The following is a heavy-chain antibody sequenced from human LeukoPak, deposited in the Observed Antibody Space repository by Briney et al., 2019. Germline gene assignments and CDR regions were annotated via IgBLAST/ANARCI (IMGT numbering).Heavy chain of an antibody. Sequence: GGSLRLSCAASGFTFSSYGMHWVRQAPGKGLEGVAVIWYDGSNKYYADSVKGRFTISRDNSKNTLYLQMNSLRAEDTAVYYCARGGIVGATSPDYWGQGTLATVSS. D-gene: IGHD1-26*01. V-gene: IGHV3-33*01. J-gene: IGHJ4*02. CDR2: IWYDGSNK. CDR3: ARGGIVGATSPDY. CDR1: GFTFSSYG.